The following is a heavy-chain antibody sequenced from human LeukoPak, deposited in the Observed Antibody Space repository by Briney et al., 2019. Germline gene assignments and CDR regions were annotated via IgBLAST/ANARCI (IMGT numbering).Heavy chain of an antibody. Sequence: PGGSLRLSCATSGFTFSSYSMNWVRQAPGKGLEWVSSISSGSSYIYYADSVKGRFTISRDNAKNSLYLQMNSLRAEDTAVYYCATLRPYSSGWYEDYWGQGTLVTVSS. CDR2: ISSGSSYI. J-gene: IGHJ4*02. CDR1: GFTFSSYS. D-gene: IGHD6-19*01. CDR3: ATLRPYSSGWYEDY. V-gene: IGHV3-21*01.